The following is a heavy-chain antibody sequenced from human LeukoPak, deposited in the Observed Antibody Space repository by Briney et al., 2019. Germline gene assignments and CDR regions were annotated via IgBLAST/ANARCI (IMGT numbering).Heavy chain of an antibody. Sequence: PSETLSLTCTVSGGSISSYYWSWIRQPPGKGLEWIGYIYYSGSTNYNPSLKSRVTISVDTSKNQFSLKLSSVTAADTAVYYCAGDDYYDSSGGIDYWGQGTLVTVSS. CDR2: IYYSGST. CDR1: GGSISSYY. J-gene: IGHJ4*02. CDR3: AGDDYYDSSGGIDY. V-gene: IGHV4-59*12. D-gene: IGHD3-22*01.